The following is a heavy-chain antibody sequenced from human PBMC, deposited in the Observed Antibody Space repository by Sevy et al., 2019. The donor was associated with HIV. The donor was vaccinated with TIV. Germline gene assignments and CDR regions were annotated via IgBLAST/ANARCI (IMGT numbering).Heavy chain of an antibody. J-gene: IGHJ4*02. V-gene: IGHV4-4*07. D-gene: IGHD6-13*01. CDR1: GGSISSYY. CDR2: IYTSGST. CDR3: AREGEGQLARESYFDY. Sequence: SETLSLTCTVSGGSISSYYWSWIRQPAGKGLEWIGRIYTSGSTNYNPSLKSRVTMSVDTSKNQFSLKLSSVTAADTAVYYCAREGEGQLARESYFDYWGQGTLVTVSS.